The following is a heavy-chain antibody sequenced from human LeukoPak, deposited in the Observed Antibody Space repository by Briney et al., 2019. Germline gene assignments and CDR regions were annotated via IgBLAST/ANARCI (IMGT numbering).Heavy chain of an antibody. CDR1: GYTFTSYG. V-gene: IGHV1-18*01. CDR3: ARHGRWFGEGTSHDP. Sequence: ASVKVSCKASGYTFTSYGISWVRQAPGQGLEWMGWISAYNGNTNYAQKLQGRVTMTTDTSTSTAYMELRSLRSDDTAVYYCARHGRWFGEGTSHDPWGQGTLVTVSS. CDR2: ISAYNGNT. J-gene: IGHJ5*02. D-gene: IGHD3-10*01.